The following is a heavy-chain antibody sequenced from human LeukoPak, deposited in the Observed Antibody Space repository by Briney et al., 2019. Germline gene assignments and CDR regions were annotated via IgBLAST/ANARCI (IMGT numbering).Heavy chain of an antibody. Sequence: ASVKVSCKASGYTFTGYYMHWVRQAPGQGLEWMGRIIPILGIANYAQKFQGRVTITADKSTSTAYMELSSLRSEDTAVYYCATDRQYGDYDYWGQGTLVTVSS. V-gene: IGHV1-69*02. CDR3: ATDRQYGDYDY. CDR1: GYTFTGYY. D-gene: IGHD4-17*01. CDR2: IIPILGIA. J-gene: IGHJ4*02.